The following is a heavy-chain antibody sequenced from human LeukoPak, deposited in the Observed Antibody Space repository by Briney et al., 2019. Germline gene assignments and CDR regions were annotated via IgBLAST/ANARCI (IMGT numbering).Heavy chain of an antibody. V-gene: IGHV3-21*01. Sequence: GGSLRLSCAASGFTFSNYNMNWVRQAPGKGLEWVSSISISSSDVYYADSVKGRFTISRDNAKNSLYLQMNSLRAEDTAVYYCVRDWYYAPDYWGQGTLVTVSS. CDR2: ISISSSDV. CDR3: VRDWYYAPDY. CDR1: GFTFSNYN. D-gene: IGHD2-2*01. J-gene: IGHJ4*02.